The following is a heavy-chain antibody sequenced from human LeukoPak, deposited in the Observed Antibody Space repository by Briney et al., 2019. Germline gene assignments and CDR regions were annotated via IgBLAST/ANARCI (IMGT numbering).Heavy chain of an antibody. CDR3: AKEGAAAGPDFDL. D-gene: IGHD6-13*01. J-gene: IGHJ4*02. Sequence: SETLSLTCTVSGASIENHYWSWLRQPAGRGLEWVGRFEPSGTTKYNPPLKSRITTSADTSKNQFSLELISVTAADTAVYYCAKEGAAAGPDFDLWGQGTLVIVSS. V-gene: IGHV4-4*07. CDR1: GASIENHY. CDR2: FEPSGTT.